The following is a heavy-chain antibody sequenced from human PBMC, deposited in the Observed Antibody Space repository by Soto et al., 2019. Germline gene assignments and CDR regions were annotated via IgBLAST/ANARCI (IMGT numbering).Heavy chain of an antibody. CDR2: INPNSGGT. J-gene: IGHJ3*02. D-gene: IGHD7-27*01. Sequence: ASVNVSCKASGYTFTGYYMHWVRQAPGQGLEWMGWINPNSGGTNYAQKFQGWVTMTRDTSISTAYMELSRLRSDDTAVYYCARGLLTGSWYDAFDIWGQGTMVTVSS. CDR1: GYTFTGYY. CDR3: ARGLLTGSWYDAFDI. V-gene: IGHV1-2*04.